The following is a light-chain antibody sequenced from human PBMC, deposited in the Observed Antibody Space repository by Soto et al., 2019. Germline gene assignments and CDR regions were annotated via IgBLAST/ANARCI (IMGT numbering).Light chain of an antibody. V-gene: IGLV3-9*01. CDR3: QVWDSSNVV. CDR2: RDT. Sequence: SYELTQPLSVSLALGQTARITCGADNIGGKHVHWYQQKPGQAPVLVIHRDTKRPSGIPERFSGSNSGNTATLIISTAQAGDEADYYCQVWDSSNVVFGGGTKLTVL. CDR1: NIGGKH. J-gene: IGLJ2*01.